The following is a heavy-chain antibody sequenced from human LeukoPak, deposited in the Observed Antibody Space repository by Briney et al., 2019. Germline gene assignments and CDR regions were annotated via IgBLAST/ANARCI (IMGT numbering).Heavy chain of an antibody. D-gene: IGHD1-26*01. CDR2: ISSSSSYI. J-gene: IGHJ4*02. CDR1: GFTFSSYS. CDR3: ARDVYGGELDY. V-gene: IGHV3-21*01. Sequence: GGCLRLSCAASGFTFSSYSMNWVRQAPGKGLEWVSDISSSSSYIYYADSVKGRFTISRDNAKNSLYLQMNRLRAEDTAVYDCARDVYGGELDYWGQGTLVTVSS.